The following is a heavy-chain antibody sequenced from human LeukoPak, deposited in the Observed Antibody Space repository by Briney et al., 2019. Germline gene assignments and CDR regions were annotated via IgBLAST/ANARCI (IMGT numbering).Heavy chain of an antibody. CDR2: INPNSGGT. D-gene: IGHD3-9*01. V-gene: IGHV1-2*02. CDR3: ARGNILTGVLYNWFDP. J-gene: IGHJ5*02. Sequence: ASVKVSCKASGYTFTGYYMHWVRQAPGQGLEWMGWINPNSGGTNYAQKFQGRVTMTRNTSISTAYMELSSLRSEDTAVYYCARGNILTGVLYNWFDPWGQGTLVTVSS. CDR1: GYTFTGYY.